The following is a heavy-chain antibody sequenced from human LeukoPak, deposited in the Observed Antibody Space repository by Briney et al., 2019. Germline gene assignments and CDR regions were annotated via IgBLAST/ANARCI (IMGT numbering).Heavy chain of an antibody. Sequence: ASVKVSCKASGYTFTSYDINWVRQATGQGLEWMGWMNPNSGNTGYAQKFQGRVTMTRNTSISTAYMELGNLRSDDTAVYYCARDQGYYYDSTGYVFDSWGQGTLVTVSS. J-gene: IGHJ4*02. CDR1: GYTFTSYD. D-gene: IGHD3-22*01. CDR2: MNPNSGNT. V-gene: IGHV1-8*01. CDR3: ARDQGYYYDSTGYVFDS.